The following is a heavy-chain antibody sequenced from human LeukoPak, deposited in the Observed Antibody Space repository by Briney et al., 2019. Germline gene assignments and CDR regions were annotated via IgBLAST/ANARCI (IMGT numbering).Heavy chain of an antibody. Sequence: GGSLRLSCAASGFTFSSYWMHWVRQAPGKGLVWVSRINSDGSSTSYADSVKGRFTISRDNAKNTLYLQMNSLRAEDTAVYYCARDPGSSGYYYVWSAGSGWFDPWGQGTLVTVSS. CDR1: GFTFSSYW. CDR3: ARDPGSSGYYYVWSAGSGWFDP. D-gene: IGHD3-22*01. CDR2: INSDGSST. V-gene: IGHV3-74*01. J-gene: IGHJ5*02.